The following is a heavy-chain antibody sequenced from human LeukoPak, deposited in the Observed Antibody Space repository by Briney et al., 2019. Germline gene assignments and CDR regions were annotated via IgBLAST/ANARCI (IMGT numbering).Heavy chain of an antibody. CDR2: IIPILGIA. D-gene: IGHD4-23*01. CDR3: ARVPPGGKVFDY. CDR1: GGTFSSYT. J-gene: IGHJ4*02. V-gene: IGHV1-69*02. Sequence: SVKVSCKASGGTFSSYTIRWVRQAPGQGLEWMGRIIPILGIANYAQKFQGRVTITAYKSTSTAYMELSSLRSEDTAVYYCARVPPGGKVFDYWGQGTLVTVSS.